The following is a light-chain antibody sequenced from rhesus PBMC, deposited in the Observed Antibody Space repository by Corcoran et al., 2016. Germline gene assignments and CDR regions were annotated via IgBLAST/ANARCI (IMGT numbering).Light chain of an antibody. CDR1: RNIYIN. CDR3: QHYYDKPT. J-gene: IGKJ4*01. V-gene: IGKV1-25*02. CDR2: AAS. Sequence: SASVADRVTISCRASRNIYINLAWYQQKPGKAPKLLIYAASSLRTGIPSRFSGSGSGTDFTLTISSLQPEDSATYYCQHYYDKPTFGGGTKLELK.